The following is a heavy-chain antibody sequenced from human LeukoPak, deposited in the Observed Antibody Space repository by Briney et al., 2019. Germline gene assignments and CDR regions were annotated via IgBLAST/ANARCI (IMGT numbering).Heavy chain of an antibody. CDR3: ARDFYDTSGYYYDY. D-gene: IGHD3-22*01. Sequence: GESLRLSCAASGFTFSRYSMNWVRQAPGKGLEWVSSISGSSSYKYYADSVKGRFTISRDNAKNSLYLQMNSLRAEDTAVYYCARDFYDTSGYYYDYWGQGTLVTVSS. J-gene: IGHJ4*02. V-gene: IGHV3-21*01. CDR2: ISGSSSYK. CDR1: GFTFSRYS.